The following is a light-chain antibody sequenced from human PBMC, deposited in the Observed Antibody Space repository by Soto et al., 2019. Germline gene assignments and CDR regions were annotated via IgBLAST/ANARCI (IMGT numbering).Light chain of an antibody. CDR1: NIGSKS. V-gene: IGLV3-21*02. Sequence: SYELTQPPSVSVAPGQTARITCGGNNIGSKSVHWYQQKPCHAPVLVVYEDSDRPSGIPERLSGSNSGNAATLTISRVEAGDEADYYCQVWDSSSDHYVFGTGTNVTVL. J-gene: IGLJ1*01. CDR2: EDS. CDR3: QVWDSSSDHYV.